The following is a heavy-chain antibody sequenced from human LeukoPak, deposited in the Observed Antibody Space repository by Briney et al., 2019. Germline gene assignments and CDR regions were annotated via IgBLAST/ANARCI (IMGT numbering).Heavy chain of an antibody. J-gene: IGHJ4*02. Sequence: GGSLRLSCAASGFTFSSYSTNWVRQAPGKGLEWVSSISSSSSYIYYADSVKGRFTISRDNAKNSLYLQMNSLRAEDTAVYYCARGFTSGFDYWGQGTLVTVSS. D-gene: IGHD7-27*01. CDR2: ISSSSSYI. CDR1: GFTFSSYS. V-gene: IGHV3-21*01. CDR3: ARGFTSGFDY.